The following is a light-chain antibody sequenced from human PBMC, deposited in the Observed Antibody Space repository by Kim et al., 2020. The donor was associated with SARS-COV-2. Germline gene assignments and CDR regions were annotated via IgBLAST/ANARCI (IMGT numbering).Light chain of an antibody. Sequence: QSVLTQPPSVSAAPGQKVTISCSGSISNIGNYYLSWYQQLPGAAPKLLIYDNNKRPSGIPDRFSGSKSGTSATLGITGLQTGDEADYYCGTWDESLKTVVFGGGTQLTVL. CDR2: DNN. V-gene: IGLV1-51*01. J-gene: IGLJ2*01. CDR1: ISNIGNYY. CDR3: GTWDESLKTVV.